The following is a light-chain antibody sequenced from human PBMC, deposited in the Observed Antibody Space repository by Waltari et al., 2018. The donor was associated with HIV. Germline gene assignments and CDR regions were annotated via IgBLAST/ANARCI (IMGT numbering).Light chain of an antibody. Sequence: QSALTQPASVSGSPGQSITISCTGTSSDVGGYNYVSWYQRHPGKAPKLMFYEVSNRPSGVSNRFSGSKSGNTASLTISGLQAEDEADYYCSSYTSSSTLAVFGTGTKVTVL. CDR3: SSYTSSSTLAV. CDR1: SSDVGGYNY. CDR2: EVS. J-gene: IGLJ1*01. V-gene: IGLV2-14*01.